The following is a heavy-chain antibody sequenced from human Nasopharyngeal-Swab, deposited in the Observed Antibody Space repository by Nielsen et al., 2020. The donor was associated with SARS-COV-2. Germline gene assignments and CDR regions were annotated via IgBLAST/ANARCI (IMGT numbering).Heavy chain of an antibody. J-gene: IGHJ4*02. CDR3: ARIPRGYSGYGFGGREYYFDY. D-gene: IGHD5-12*01. CDR2: ISSSSSTI. Sequence: ETLSLTCAASGFTFSSYSMNWVRQAPGKGLEWVSYISSSSSTIYYADSVKGRFTISRDNAKNSLYLQMNSLRDEDTAVYYCARIPRGYSGYGFGGREYYFDYWGQGTLVTVSS. CDR1: GFTFSSYS. V-gene: IGHV3-48*02.